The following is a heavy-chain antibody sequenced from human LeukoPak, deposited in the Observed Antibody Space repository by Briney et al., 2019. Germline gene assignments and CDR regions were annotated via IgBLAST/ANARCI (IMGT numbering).Heavy chain of an antibody. J-gene: IGHJ4*02. CDR2: MNPNSGNT. CDR1: GYTFTSYD. V-gene: IGHV1-8*01. CDR3: AREATAPEGYYFDY. D-gene: IGHD5-12*01. Sequence: GASVKVSCKASGYTFTSYDINWVRQATGQGLERMGWMNPNSGNTGYAQKFQGRVTMTRNTSISTAYMELSSLRSEDTAVYYCAREATAPEGYYFDYWGQGTLVTVSS.